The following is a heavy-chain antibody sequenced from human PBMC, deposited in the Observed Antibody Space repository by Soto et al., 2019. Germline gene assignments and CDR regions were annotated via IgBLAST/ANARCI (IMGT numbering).Heavy chain of an antibody. V-gene: IGHV3-33*01. J-gene: IGHJ3*02. CDR2: IWYDGSNK. CDR1: GFTFSSYG. D-gene: IGHD6-19*01. CDR3: ARDFSPYSSGWNLAFDI. Sequence: QVQLVESGGGVVQPGRSLRLSCAASGFTFSSYGMYWVRQAPGKGLEWVAVIWYDGSNKYYADSVKGRFTISRDNSKDTLYLQMNSLRAEDTAVYYCARDFSPYSSGWNLAFDIWGQGTMVTVSS.